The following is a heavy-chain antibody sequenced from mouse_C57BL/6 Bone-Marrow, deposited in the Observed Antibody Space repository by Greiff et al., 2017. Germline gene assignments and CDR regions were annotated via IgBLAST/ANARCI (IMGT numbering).Heavy chain of an antibody. D-gene: IGHD1-1*01. CDR3: APSITTVVAPFDY. Sequence: VQLQQSGAELVKPGASVKLSCTASGFNIKDYYMHWVKQRTEQGLEWIGRIDPEDGETKYAPKFQGKATITADTSSNTAYLQLTSLTSEDTAVYYCAPSITTVVAPFDYWGQGTTLTVSS. V-gene: IGHV14-2*01. CDR1: GFNIKDYY. J-gene: IGHJ2*01. CDR2: IDPEDGET.